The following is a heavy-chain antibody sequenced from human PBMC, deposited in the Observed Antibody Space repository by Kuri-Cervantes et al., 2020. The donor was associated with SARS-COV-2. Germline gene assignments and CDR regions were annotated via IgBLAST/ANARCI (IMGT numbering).Heavy chain of an antibody. V-gene: IGHV3-21*04. CDR2: ISSSSYI. J-gene: IGHJ6*02. Sequence: GESLKISCAASGFTFSSYWMHWVRQAPGKGLEWVSSISSSSYIYYADSVKGRFTISRDNAKNSLYLQMNSLRAEDTAVYYCARGRDNWNYWDVWGQGTTVTVSS. CDR1: GFTFSSYW. D-gene: IGHD1-7*01. CDR3: ARGRDNWNYWDV.